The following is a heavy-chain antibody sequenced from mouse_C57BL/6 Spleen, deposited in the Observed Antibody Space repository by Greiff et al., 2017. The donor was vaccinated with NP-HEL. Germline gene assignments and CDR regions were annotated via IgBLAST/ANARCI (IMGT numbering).Heavy chain of an antibody. Sequence: QVQLKQSGAELVRPGTSVKMSCKASGYTFTNYWIGWAKQRPGHGLEWIGDIYPGGGYTNYNEKFKGKATLTADKSSSTAYMQFSSLTSEDSAIYYCARWSSGYNFDYWGQGTTLTVSS. V-gene: IGHV1-63*01. CDR3: ARWSSGYNFDY. CDR1: GYTFTNYW. CDR2: IYPGGGYT. D-gene: IGHD3-2*02. J-gene: IGHJ2*01.